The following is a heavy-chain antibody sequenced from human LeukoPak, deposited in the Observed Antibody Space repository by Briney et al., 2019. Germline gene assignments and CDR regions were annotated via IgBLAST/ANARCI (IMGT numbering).Heavy chain of an antibody. D-gene: IGHD3-10*01. Sequence: GASVKVSCKASGYTFTSYGISWVRQAPGQGLEWMGWISAYNGNTNYAQKLQGRVTMTTDTSTSTAYMELRSLRSDDTAVYYCARVGYYGSGSYDFGYWGQGTLVTVSS. V-gene: IGHV1-18*01. J-gene: IGHJ4*02. CDR3: ARVGYYGSGSYDFGY. CDR2: ISAYNGNT. CDR1: GYTFTSYG.